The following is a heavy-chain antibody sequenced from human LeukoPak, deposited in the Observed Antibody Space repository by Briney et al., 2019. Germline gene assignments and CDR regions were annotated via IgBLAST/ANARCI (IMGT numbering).Heavy chain of an antibody. CDR2: IYSGGST. Sequence: GGSLRLSCAASGFTVSSNYMSWVRQAPGKGLEWVSVIYSGGSTYYADSVKGRFTIFRHNSKNTLYLQMNSLRAEDTAVYYCARDAGGGANGDCWGQGTLVTVSS. D-gene: IGHD3-16*01. J-gene: IGHJ4*02. CDR1: GFTVSSNY. V-gene: IGHV3-53*04. CDR3: ARDAGGGANGDC.